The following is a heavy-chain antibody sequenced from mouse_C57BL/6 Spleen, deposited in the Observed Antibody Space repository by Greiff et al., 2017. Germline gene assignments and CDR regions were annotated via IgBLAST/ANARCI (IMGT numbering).Heavy chain of an antibody. CDR2: IYPGSGST. V-gene: IGHV1-55*01. D-gene: IGHD3-2*01. J-gene: IGHJ3*01. CDR3: ARVETGFAY. Sequence: QVHVKQPGAELVKPGASVKMSCKASGYTFTSYWITWVKQRPGQGLEWIGDIYPGSGSTNYNEKFKSKATLTVDTSSSTAYMQLSSLTSEDSAVYYCARVETGFAYWGQGTLVTVSA. CDR1: GYTFTSYW.